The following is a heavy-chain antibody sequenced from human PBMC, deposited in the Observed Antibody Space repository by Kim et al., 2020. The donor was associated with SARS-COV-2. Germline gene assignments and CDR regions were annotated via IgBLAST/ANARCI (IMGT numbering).Heavy chain of an antibody. CDR2: IYSGGST. CDR1: GFTFSDYY. J-gene: IGHJ4*02. V-gene: IGHV3-53*04. CDR3: ARAPYSSGWYGYDY. D-gene: IGHD6-19*01. Sequence: GGSLRLSCAASGFTFSDYYMTWIRQAPGKGLEWVSVIYSGGSTYYADSVKGRFTISRHNSKNTLYLQMNSLRAEDTAVYYCARAPYSSGWYGYDYWGQGTLVTVSS.